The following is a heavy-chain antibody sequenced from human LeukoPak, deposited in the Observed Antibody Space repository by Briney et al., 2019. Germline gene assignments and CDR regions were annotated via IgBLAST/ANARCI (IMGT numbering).Heavy chain of an antibody. CDR3: ARVPDSNYPYYFDY. CDR2: IYYSGST. J-gene: IGHJ4*02. Sequence: SETLSLTCTVSGGSISSYYWSWIRQPPGKGLEWIGYIYYSGSTNYHPSLTSRVTISVDTSKNQFSLKLSSLTAADTAVYYCARVPDSNYPYYFDYWGQGTLVTVFS. CDR1: GGSISSYY. V-gene: IGHV4-59*01. D-gene: IGHD4-11*01.